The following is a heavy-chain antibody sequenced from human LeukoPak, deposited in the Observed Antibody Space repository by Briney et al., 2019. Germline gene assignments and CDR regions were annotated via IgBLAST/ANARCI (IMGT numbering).Heavy chain of an antibody. Sequence: GASVKVSCKASGYTFTSYGISWVRQAPGQGLEWMGWISAYNGNTNYAQKLQGRVTMTTDTSTSTAYMELRSLRSDDTAVYYCARDIHVPRIREPYFDIWGEGTLVTVSS. J-gene: IGHJ3*02. CDR1: GYTFTSYG. CDR2: ISAYNGNT. D-gene: IGHD1-14*01. CDR3: ARDIHVPRIREPYFDI. V-gene: IGHV1-18*01.